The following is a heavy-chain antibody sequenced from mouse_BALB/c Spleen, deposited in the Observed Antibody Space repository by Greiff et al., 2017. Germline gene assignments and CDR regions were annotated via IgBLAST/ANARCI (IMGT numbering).Heavy chain of an antibody. Sequence: EVQLVESGGGLVQPKGSLKLSCAASGFTFNTYAMNWVRQAPGKGLEWVARIRSKSNNYATYYADSVKDRFTISRDDSQSMLYLQMNNLKTEDTAMYYCVNGNYGGWFAYWGQGTLVTVSA. J-gene: IGHJ3*01. CDR2: IRSKSNNYAT. D-gene: IGHD2-1*01. V-gene: IGHV10-1*02. CDR3: VNGNYGGWFAY. CDR1: GFTFNTYA.